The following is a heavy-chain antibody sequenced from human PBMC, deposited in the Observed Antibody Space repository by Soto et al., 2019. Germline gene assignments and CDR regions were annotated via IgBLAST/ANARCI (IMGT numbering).Heavy chain of an antibody. CDR2: IYYGGST. Sequence: SETLSLTCTVSGDSISTDYWSWIRQSPGKGLEWIGFIYYGGSTNYNPSLKSRVTISVDTPKNQFSLNLSSVTAADTAVYYCAKNWNWGSLVHWGQGTLVTVSS. D-gene: IGHD7-27*01. CDR3: AKNWNWGSLVH. CDR1: GDSISTDY. J-gene: IGHJ4*02. V-gene: IGHV4-59*08.